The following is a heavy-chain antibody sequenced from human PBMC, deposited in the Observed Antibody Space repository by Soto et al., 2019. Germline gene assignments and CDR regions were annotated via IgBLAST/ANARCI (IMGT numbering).Heavy chain of an antibody. CDR2: ISGSGGST. V-gene: IGHV3-23*01. Sequence: LRLSCAASGFTFSSYAMSWVRQAPGKGLEWVSAISGSGGSTYYADSVKGRFTISRDNSKNTLYLQMNSLRAEDTAVYYCASPINYYDSSGYPDAFDIWGQGTMVTVSS. CDR3: ASPINYYDSSGYPDAFDI. D-gene: IGHD3-22*01. J-gene: IGHJ3*02. CDR1: GFTFSSYA.